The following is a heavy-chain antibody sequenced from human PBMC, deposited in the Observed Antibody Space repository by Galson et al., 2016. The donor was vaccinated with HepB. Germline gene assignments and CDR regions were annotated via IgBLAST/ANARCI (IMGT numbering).Heavy chain of an antibody. CDR3: ARTRRDRYYYGSGTFTNAFDL. D-gene: IGHD3-10*01. V-gene: IGHV3-48*03. CDR1: GFTFSRIA. CDR2: ISDSGHTI. J-gene: IGHJ3*01. Sequence: SLRLSCAASGFTFSRIAMHWVRQAPGKGLEWVSYISDSGHTIYYADSVRGRFTISRDNAKSSVNLQMNSLRAEDTAVYFCARTRRDRYYYGSGTFTNAFDLWGQGTVVSVSS.